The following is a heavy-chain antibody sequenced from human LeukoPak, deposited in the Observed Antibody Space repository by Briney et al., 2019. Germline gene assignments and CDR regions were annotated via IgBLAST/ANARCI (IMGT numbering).Heavy chain of an antibody. CDR3: ARDLLPFSSIANGMDV. CDR1: GFTVNSNC. D-gene: IGHD2/OR15-2a*01. CDR2: IYSGGKT. J-gene: IGHJ6*02. Sequence: PGGSLRLSCAASGFTVNSNCMTWVRQAPGKGLHWVSVIYSGGKTYYADSVEGRFTISRDNSRNTLYLQMNSLRAEDTAVYYCARDLLPFSSIANGMDVWGQGTTVTVSS. V-gene: IGHV3-66*01.